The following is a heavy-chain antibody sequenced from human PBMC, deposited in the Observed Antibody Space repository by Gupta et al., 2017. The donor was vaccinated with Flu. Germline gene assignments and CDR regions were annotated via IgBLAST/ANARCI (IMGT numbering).Heavy chain of an antibody. CDR2: IYTSGST. Sequence: QVQLQESGPGLVKPSQTLSLTCTVSGGSISSGSYYWSWIRQPAGKGLQWIGRIYTSGSTNYNPSLKSRVTISVDTSKNQFPLKLSSVTAADTAVYYCARDGVAGTHWGQGTLGTVAS. CDR3: ARDGVAGTH. CDR1: GGSISSGSYY. D-gene: IGHD6-19*01. J-gene: IGHJ4*02. V-gene: IGHV4-61*02.